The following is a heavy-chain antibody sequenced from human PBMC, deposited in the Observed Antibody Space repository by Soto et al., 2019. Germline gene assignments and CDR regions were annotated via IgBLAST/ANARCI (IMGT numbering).Heavy chain of an antibody. Sequence: EVQLLESGGGLVQPGGSLRLSCAASGFTFSNYDMTWVRQAPGKGLEWISAISGSGGSTYYADSVTGRFTISRDNSKHTLYLQMNSLRAEDTAVYYCAKHRGWNMAVAGDDAFDIWGRGTMVTVSS. D-gene: IGHD6-19*01. CDR3: AKHRGWNMAVAGDDAFDI. V-gene: IGHV3-23*01. J-gene: IGHJ3*02. CDR2: ISGSGGST. CDR1: GFTFSNYD.